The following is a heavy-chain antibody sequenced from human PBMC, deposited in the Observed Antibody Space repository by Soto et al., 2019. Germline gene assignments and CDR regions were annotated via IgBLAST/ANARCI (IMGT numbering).Heavy chain of an antibody. V-gene: IGHV6-1*01. CDR2: TYYRSKWYN. CDR1: GDSVSSNSAA. J-gene: IGHJ4*02. CDR3: ARGRNLIAVAGRATFFDY. Sequence: SQTLSLTCAISGDSVSSNSAAWNWIRQSPSRGLEWLGRTYYRSKWYNDYAVSVKSRITINPDTSKNQFSLQLNSVTPEDTAVYYCARGRNLIAVAGRATFFDYWGQGTLVTFSS. D-gene: IGHD6-19*01.